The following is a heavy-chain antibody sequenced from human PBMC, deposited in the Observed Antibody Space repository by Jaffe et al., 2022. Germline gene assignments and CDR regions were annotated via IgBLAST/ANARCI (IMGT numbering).Heavy chain of an antibody. D-gene: IGHD3-16*02. CDR2: IRYDGSNK. Sequence: QVQLVESGGGVVQPGGSLRLSCAASGFTFSSYGMHWVRQAPGKGLEWVAFIRYDGSNKYYADSVKGRFTISRDNSKNTLYLQMNSLRAEDTAVYYCAKAHRYDYIWGSYRYTGLGLDYWGQGTLVTVSS. CDR3: AKAHRYDYIWGSYRYTGLGLDY. J-gene: IGHJ4*02. V-gene: IGHV3-30*02. CDR1: GFTFSSYG.